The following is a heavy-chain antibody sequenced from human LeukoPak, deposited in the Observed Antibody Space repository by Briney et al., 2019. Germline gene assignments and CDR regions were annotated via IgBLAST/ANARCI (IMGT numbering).Heavy chain of an antibody. CDR2: IRSKANSYAT. Sequence: GGSLRLSCAASGFTFSGSAMHWVRQASGKGLEWVGRIRSKANSYATAYAASVKGRFTIPRDDSKNTAYLQMNSLKTEDTAVYYCTRQLIVATITDYWGQGTLVTVSS. CDR1: GFTFSGSA. D-gene: IGHD5-12*01. CDR3: TRQLIVATITDY. J-gene: IGHJ4*02. V-gene: IGHV3-73*01.